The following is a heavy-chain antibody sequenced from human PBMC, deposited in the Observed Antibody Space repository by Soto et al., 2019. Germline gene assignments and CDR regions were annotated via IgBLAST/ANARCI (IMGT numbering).Heavy chain of an antibody. V-gene: IGHV3-30-3*01. D-gene: IGHD3-3*01. J-gene: IGHJ6*02. CDR3: ARGDPVTIFGVVIAEYYYGMDV. Sequence: SLRPSCAASRFTLSSYAIARVRQAPGKGLEWVAFISYDGSNKYYADSVEGRFTISRDNSNNTLYLQMNSLRAEDTAVYYCARGDPVTIFGVVIAEYYYGMDVWGQGTTVTVSS. CDR1: RFTLSSYA. CDR2: ISYDGSNK.